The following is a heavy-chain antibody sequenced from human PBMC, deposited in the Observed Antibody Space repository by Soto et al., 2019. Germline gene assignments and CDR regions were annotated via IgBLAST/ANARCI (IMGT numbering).Heavy chain of an antibody. J-gene: IGHJ5*02. CDR3: AANRPPTDQYKWVDP. CDR2: INPSGGST. V-gene: IGHV1-46*01. D-gene: IGHD1-1*01. Sequence: GASVKVSCKASGYTFTSYYMHWVRQAPGQGLEWMGIINPSGGSTSYAQKFQGKVTITREKFKSTVYMELSSLRSEDTAVYYWAANRPPTDQYKWVDPWGQGTLVTVSS. CDR1: GYTFTSYY.